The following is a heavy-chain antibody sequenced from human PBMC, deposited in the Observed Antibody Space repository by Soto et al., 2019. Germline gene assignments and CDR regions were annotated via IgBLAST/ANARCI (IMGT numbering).Heavy chain of an antibody. CDR2: INPSGGST. CDR3: ARDLVEMATIMGPYYFDY. J-gene: IGHJ4*02. CDR1: GYTFTSYA. V-gene: IGHV1-46*01. Sequence: ASGKVSCKASGYTFTSYAMHWVRQAPGQGLEWMGIINPSGGSTSYAQKFQGRVTMTRDTSTSTVYMELSSLRSEDTAVYYCARDLVEMATIMGPYYFDYWGQGTLVTVS. D-gene: IGHD5-12*01.